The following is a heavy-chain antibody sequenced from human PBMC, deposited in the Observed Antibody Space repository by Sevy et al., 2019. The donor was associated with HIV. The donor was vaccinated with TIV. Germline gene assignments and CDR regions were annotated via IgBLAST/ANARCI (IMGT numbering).Heavy chain of an antibody. Sequence: GGSLRLSCAVSGFNFAIYGFHWVRQAPGKGLEWVAKTRHDETAKYYVDSVKGRFTVSRDNSKNTVFLQMNSLTPDDTGTYYCARDGVYYGMDVWGLGTTVTVSS. CDR1: GFNFAIYG. CDR2: TRHDETAK. D-gene: IGHD3-10*01. J-gene: IGHJ6*02. V-gene: IGHV3-30*02. CDR3: ARDGVYYGMDV.